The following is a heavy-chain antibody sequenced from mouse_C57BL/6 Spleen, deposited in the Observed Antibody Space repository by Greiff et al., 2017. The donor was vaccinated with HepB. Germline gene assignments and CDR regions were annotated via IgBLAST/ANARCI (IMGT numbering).Heavy chain of an antibody. CDR2: INPSTGGT. D-gene: IGHD2-5*01. V-gene: IGHV1-42*01. Sequence: DVQLQESGPELVKPGASVKISCKASGYSFTGYYMNWVKQSPEKSLEWIGEINPSTGGTTYNQKFKAKATLTVDKSSSTAYMQLKSLTSEDSAVYYCARGKSYYSNYPWYFDVWGTGTTVTVSS. CDR3: ARGKSYYSNYPWYFDV. CDR1: GYSFTGYY. J-gene: IGHJ1*03.